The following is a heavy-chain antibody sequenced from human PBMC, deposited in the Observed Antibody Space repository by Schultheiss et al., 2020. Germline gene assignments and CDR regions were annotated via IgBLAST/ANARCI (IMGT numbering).Heavy chain of an antibody. V-gene: IGHV1-69*01. Sequence: KISCKASGGTFSSYAISWVRQAPGQGLEWMGGIIPIFGTANYAQKFQGRVTITADESTSTAYMELSSLRSEDTAVYYCARLNDILTGFGYYYGMDVWGQGTTVTVSS. D-gene: IGHD3-9*01. J-gene: IGHJ6*02. CDR3: ARLNDILTGFGYYYGMDV. CDR2: IIPIFGTA. CDR1: GGTFSSYA.